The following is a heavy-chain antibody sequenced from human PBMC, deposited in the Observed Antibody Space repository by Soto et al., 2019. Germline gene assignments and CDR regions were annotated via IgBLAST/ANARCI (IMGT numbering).Heavy chain of an antibody. CDR3: ARGSTLRWSNQADFDY. D-gene: IGHD4-17*01. CDR1: GGTFRSYA. CDR2: IIPIFGTA. J-gene: IGHJ4*02. V-gene: IGHV1-69*12. Sequence: QVQLVQSGAEVKKPGSSVKVSCKASGGTFRSYAISWVRQAPGQGLEWMGGIIPIFGTANYAQKFQGRVTITADESTSTAYMELSSLRSEDTAVYYCARGSTLRWSNQADFDYWGQGTLVTVSS.